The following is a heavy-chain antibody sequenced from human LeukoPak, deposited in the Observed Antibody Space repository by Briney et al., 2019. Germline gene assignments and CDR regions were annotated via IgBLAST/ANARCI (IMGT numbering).Heavy chain of an antibody. D-gene: IGHD3-3*01. J-gene: IGHJ3*02. CDR2: IDSDARNT. CDR1: GFTFSSYW. CDR3: ASGIGVGDSFDI. V-gene: IGHV3-74*01. Sequence: GGSLRLSCAASGFTFSSYWMYWVRQAPGKGLVWVSRIDSDARNTNYADSVQGRFTISRDNAKNTLYLQMNSLRVEDTAVYYCASGIGVGDSFDIWGQGTMVTVSS.